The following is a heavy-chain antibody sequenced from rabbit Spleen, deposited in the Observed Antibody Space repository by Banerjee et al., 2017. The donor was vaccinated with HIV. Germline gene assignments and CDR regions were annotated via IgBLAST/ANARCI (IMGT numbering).Heavy chain of an antibody. CDR1: GFSLSSNE. Sequence: QEQLKETGGGLVQPGGSLTLSCKASGFSLSSNEINWVRQAPGKGLEYIGWINTISSAYYANWVNGRFTISSDNAQNTVGLQLNSLTAADTATYFCARTGSSWSLNLWGQGTLVT. V-gene: IGHV1S29*01. CDR3: ARTGSSWSLNL. CDR2: INTISSA. J-gene: IGHJ6*01. D-gene: IGHD8-1*01.